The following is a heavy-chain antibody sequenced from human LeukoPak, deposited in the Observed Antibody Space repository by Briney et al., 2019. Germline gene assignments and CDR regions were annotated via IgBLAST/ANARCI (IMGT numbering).Heavy chain of an antibody. D-gene: IGHD3-3*01. CDR3: ARDGTIFGVAPHFDY. J-gene: IGHJ4*02. V-gene: IGHV3-48*02. CDR2: ISSSSKTT. CDR1: GFTFTSDA. Sequence: PGGSLRLSCVASGFTFTSDAMNWVRKAPGKGLEWVSYISSSSKTTFYADSVKGRFTISRDNAKNSLYLQMNSLRDEDTAVYYCARDGTIFGVAPHFDYWGQGTLVTVSS.